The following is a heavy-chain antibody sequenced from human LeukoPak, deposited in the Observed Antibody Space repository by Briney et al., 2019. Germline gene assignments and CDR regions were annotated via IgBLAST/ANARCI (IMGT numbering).Heavy chain of an antibody. Sequence: GGSLRLSCAASGFIFSRHWMHWVRQAPGEGLECVARVKKDDTYRDYAGSVKGRFTISRDNAKNTLYLQMNSLRAEDTAVYYCAREQSGHYYDSSGYAFFDYWGQGTLVTVSS. V-gene: IGHV3-74*01. CDR1: GFIFSRHW. CDR3: AREQSGHYYDSSGYAFFDY. D-gene: IGHD3-22*01. CDR2: VKKDDTYR. J-gene: IGHJ4*02.